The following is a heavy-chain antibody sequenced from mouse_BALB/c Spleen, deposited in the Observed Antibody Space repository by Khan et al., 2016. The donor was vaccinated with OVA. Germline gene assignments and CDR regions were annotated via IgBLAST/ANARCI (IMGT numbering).Heavy chain of an antibody. Sequence: EVKLLESGPDLVKPSRSLSLSCTITGFSITSDYAWNFLRNFPGNKLGLMSYISSSGYTNYNQSLKSRISITRDTSKNPVYLQLNCVTTEDTAIYYCARIYGGEFAYWGQGTTLTVSS. CDR3: ARIYGGEFAY. V-gene: IGHV3-2*02. J-gene: IGHJ2*01. D-gene: IGHD1-1*02. CDR2: ISSSGYT. CDR1: GFSITSDYA.